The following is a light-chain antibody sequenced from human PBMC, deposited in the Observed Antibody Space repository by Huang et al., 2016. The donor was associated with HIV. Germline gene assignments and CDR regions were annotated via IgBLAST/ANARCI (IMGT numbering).Light chain of an antibody. V-gene: IGKV2-28*01. J-gene: IGKJ1*01. CDR2: LGS. CDR3: MQGLQCWT. CDR1: QSLLHSNGHNY. Sequence: DIVMVQSPVSLSVTPGEAASITCRSSQSLLHSNGHNYLDWYRQKPGQSPQLLIYLGSTRAGGVPDRFGGSGSGTDFTLKINRVEADDVGVYYCMQGLQCWTFGQGTKVEI.